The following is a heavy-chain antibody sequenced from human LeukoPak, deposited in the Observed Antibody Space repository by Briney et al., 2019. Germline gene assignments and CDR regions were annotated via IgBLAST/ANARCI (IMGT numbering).Heavy chain of an antibody. CDR2: IYYSGST. D-gene: IGHD2-21*01. Sequence: PSETLSLTCTVSGGSISSSSYYWGWIRQPPGKGLEWIGSIYYSGSTYYNPSLKSRVTISVDTSKTQFSLKLSSVTAADTAVHYCARRRIVAIDYWGQGTLVTVSS. CDR1: GGSISSSSYY. CDR3: ARRRIVAIDY. J-gene: IGHJ4*02. V-gene: IGHV4-39*01.